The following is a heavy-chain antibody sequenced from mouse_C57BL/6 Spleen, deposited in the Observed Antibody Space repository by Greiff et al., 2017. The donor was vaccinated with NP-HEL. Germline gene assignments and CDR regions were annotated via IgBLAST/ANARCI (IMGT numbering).Heavy chain of an antibody. J-gene: IGHJ3*01. CDR1: GYTFTDYE. V-gene: IGHV1-15*01. CDR3: TRWRRFAY. CDR2: IDPETGGT. Sequence: VQLQESGAELVRPGASVTLSCKASGYTFTDYEMHWVKQTPVHGLEWIGAIDPETGGTAYNQKFKGKAILTADKSSSTAYMELRSLTSGDSAVYYCTRWRRFAYWGQGTLVTVSA.